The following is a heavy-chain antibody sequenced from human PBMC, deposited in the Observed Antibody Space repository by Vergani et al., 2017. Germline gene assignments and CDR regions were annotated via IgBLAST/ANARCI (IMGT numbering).Heavy chain of an antibody. CDR1: GFTFDDYA. V-gene: IGHV3-9*01. CDR3: AKGNKYYYGSGSYLEAFDI. J-gene: IGHJ3*02. Sequence: VQLVESGGGLVQPGRSLRLSCAASGFTFDDYAMHWVRQAPGKGLEWVSGISWNSGSIGYADSVKGRFTISRDNAKNSLYLQMNSLRAEDTALYYCAKGNKYYYGSGSYLEAFDIWGQGTMVTVSS. D-gene: IGHD3-10*01. CDR2: ISWNSGSI.